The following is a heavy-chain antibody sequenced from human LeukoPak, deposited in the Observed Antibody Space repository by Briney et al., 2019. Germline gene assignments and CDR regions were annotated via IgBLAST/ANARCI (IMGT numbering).Heavy chain of an antibody. D-gene: IGHD6-13*01. V-gene: IGHV1-8*01. CDR3: ARGPIGSIAAAVSDY. J-gene: IGHJ4*02. CDR2: MNPNSGNT. CDR1: GYTFTSYD. Sequence: ASVKVSCKASGYTFTSYDINWVRQATGQGLEWMGWMNPNSGNTGYAQTFQGRVTMTRNTSISTAYMELSSLRSEDTAVYYCARGPIGSIAAAVSDYWGQGTLVTVSS.